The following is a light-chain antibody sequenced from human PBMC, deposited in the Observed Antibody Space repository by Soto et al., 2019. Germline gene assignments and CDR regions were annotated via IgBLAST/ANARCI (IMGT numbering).Light chain of an antibody. V-gene: IGKV1-39*01. CDR1: QSISSY. Sequence: IQITQSQPSLSASVVDRVTITCRASQSISSYLNWYQQKPGKAPKLLIYDASNRATGIPDRFSGSGSGTDFTLTISRLEPDDFAVYYCQQYGSSGTFGQGTKVDIK. J-gene: IGKJ1*01. CDR3: QQYGSSGT. CDR2: DAS.